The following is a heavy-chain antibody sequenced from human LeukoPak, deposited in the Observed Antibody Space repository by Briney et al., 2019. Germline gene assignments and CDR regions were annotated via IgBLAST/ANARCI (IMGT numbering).Heavy chain of an antibody. CDR2: ISSSSSYI. CDR1: GFPFSTYW. J-gene: IGHJ5*02. CDR3: ARGKYSGYDFLLWFDP. Sequence: GGSLRLSCAASGFPFSTYWMHWVRQAPGKGLEWVSSISSSSSYIYYADSVKGRFTISRDNAKNSLYLQMNSLRAEDTAVYYCARGKYSGYDFLLWFDPWGQGTLVTVSS. V-gene: IGHV3-21*01. D-gene: IGHD5-12*01.